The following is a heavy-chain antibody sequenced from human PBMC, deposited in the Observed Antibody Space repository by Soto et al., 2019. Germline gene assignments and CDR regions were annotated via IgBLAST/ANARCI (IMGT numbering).Heavy chain of an antibody. J-gene: IGHJ6*04. CDR2: IRSKANSYAT. CDR3: ESWQQLVQGYYYYGMDV. V-gene: IGHV3-73*01. Sequence: CGSLRLSCAPSGFTCSGSAMHSVRQTSAEGLVWVGRIRSKANSYATAYAASVKGRFTISRDDSKNTAYLQMNSLKTEDTAVYYCESWQQLVQGYYYYGMDVWGKGTTVTVSS. D-gene: IGHD6-13*01. CDR1: GFTCSGSA.